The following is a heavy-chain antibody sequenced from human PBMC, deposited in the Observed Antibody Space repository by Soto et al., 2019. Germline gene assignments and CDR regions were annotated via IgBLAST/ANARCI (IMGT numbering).Heavy chain of an antibody. Sequence: GESLKISCKGSGYSFTSYWIGWVRQMPGKGLEWMGIIYPGDSDTRYSPSFQGQVTISADKSISTAYLQWSSLKASDTAMYYCARHTTYYYDSSGYFPFDYWGQGTLVTVSS. J-gene: IGHJ4*02. V-gene: IGHV5-51*01. D-gene: IGHD3-22*01. CDR3: ARHTTYYYDSSGYFPFDY. CDR1: GYSFTSYW. CDR2: IYPGDSDT.